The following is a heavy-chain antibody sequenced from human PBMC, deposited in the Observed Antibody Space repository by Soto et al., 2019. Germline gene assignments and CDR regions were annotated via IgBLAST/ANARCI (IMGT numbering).Heavy chain of an antibody. CDR3: TTPLTVAS. V-gene: IGHV3-15*07. D-gene: IGHD6-19*01. Sequence: EVQLVESGGGLVKPGGSLRLSCAASGFTFSNAWMNWVRQAPGKGLEWVGRIKSEPDGGTADYAAPVKGRFTISRDDSKNTLFLQMNSLKTEDTAVYYCTTPLTVASWGQGTLVTVSS. CDR2: IKSEPDGGTA. J-gene: IGHJ4*02. CDR1: GFTFSNAW.